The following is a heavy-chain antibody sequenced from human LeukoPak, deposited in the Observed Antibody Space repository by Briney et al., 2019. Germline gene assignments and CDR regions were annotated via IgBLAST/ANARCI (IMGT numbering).Heavy chain of an antibody. CDR1: GGSVSSGSYY. J-gene: IGHJ4*02. Sequence: SETPSLTCTVSGGSVSSGSYYWGWIRQPPGKGLEWIGNIYYSGSTYYNPSLKSRVSISVDTSKNQFSLKLTSVTAADTAVYYCARAPEYGLYYFDYWGQGTLVTVSS. CDR3: ARAPEYGLYYFDY. V-gene: IGHV4-39*07. D-gene: IGHD1-14*01. CDR2: IYYSGST.